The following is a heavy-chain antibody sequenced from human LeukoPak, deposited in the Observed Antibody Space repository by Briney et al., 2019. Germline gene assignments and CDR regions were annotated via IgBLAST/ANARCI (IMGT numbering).Heavy chain of an antibody. CDR3: ARARITIFGVVTRNAFHI. D-gene: IGHD3-3*01. CDR1: GYTFTSYA. V-gene: IGHV1-3*01. Sequence: ASVKVSCKASGYTFTSYAMHWVRQAPGQRLEWMGWINAGNGNTKYSQKFQGRVTITRDTSASTAYMELSSLRSEDTAVYYCARARITIFGVVTRNAFHIWGQGTMVTVSS. J-gene: IGHJ3*02. CDR2: INAGNGNT.